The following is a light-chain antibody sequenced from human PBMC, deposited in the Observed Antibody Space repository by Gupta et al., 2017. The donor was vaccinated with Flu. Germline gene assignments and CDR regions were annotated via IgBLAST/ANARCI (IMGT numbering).Light chain of an antibody. V-gene: IGLV3-1*01. Sequence: SYALTQPPSVSVSPGQTASITCSGDKLGDKYACWYQQKPGQSPVLVIYQDSKRPSGSPERFSGSNSGNTATLTISGTQAMDEADYYCQAWDSSHVVFGGGTKLTVL. CDR1: KLGDKY. CDR2: QDS. J-gene: IGLJ2*01. CDR3: QAWDSSHVV.